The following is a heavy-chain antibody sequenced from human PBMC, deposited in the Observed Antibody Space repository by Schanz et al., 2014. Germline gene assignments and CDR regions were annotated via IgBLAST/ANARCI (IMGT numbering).Heavy chain of an antibody. Sequence: QVQLLQSGSEVKKPGASVKVSCEASGYTFTSYYMHWVRQAPGQGLEGMGKINPSSGTTRIAQNFQGRLTVTRDTSTSTVNMELSSLRSEDTAVYYCARGGFFDSTNFDSWGQGTLVTVSS. CDR3: ARGGFFDSTNFDS. V-gene: IGHV1-46*03. CDR2: INPSSGTT. CDR1: GYTFTSYY. J-gene: IGHJ4*02. D-gene: IGHD2-2*01.